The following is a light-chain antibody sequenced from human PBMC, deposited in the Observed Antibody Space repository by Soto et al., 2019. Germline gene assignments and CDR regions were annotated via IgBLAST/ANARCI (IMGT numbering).Light chain of an antibody. J-gene: IGLJ2*01. CDR3: SSYTTRTTVI. CDR1: SSDVGGFKF. CDR2: EVS. V-gene: IGLV2-14*01. Sequence: QSVLTQPASVSGSPGQSITISCTGTSSDVGGFKFVSWYQQYPGEAPKLMIYEVSNRPSGVSNRFSGSKSGNTASLSISGLQAEDEADYYCSSYTTRTTVIFGGGTKVTVL.